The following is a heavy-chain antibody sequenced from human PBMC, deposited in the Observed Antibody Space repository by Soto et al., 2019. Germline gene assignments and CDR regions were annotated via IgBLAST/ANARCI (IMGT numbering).Heavy chain of an antibody. CDR3: ARGEQYSGRIFDY. D-gene: IGHD1-26*01. J-gene: IGHJ4*01. Sequence: PSQTLSLTCAVTGDSVSSNSAGWSWVRQSPSRGLEWLGRTYYRSKWYYEYAVSVRGRITINPDTSKNQYSLQLNSVTPEDTAVYFCARGEQYSGRIFDYWGQGTLVTVSS. CDR1: GDSVSSNSAG. V-gene: IGHV6-1*01. CDR2: TYYRSKWYY.